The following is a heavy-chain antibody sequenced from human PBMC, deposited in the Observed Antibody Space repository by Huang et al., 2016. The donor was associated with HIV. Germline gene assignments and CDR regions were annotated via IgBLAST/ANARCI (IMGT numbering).Heavy chain of an antibody. CDR2: IYYRGGT. D-gene: IGHD3-10*01. CDR3: AGHGRWAMVRGVPQWGFDY. Sequence: QLQLQESGPGLVKPSETLSLTCTVSGGSISSSSYYWGWIRQPPGKGLEWIGTIYYRGGTSYNPALKGRVTISVDTSKNQVSLKLSSVTAADTAVYYCAGHGRWAMVRGVPQWGFDYWGQGTLVTVSS. CDR1: GGSISSSSYY. J-gene: IGHJ4*02. V-gene: IGHV4-39*01.